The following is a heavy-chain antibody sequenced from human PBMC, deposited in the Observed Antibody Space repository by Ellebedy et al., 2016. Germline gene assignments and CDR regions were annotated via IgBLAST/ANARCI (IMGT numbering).Heavy chain of an antibody. J-gene: IGHJ3*02. V-gene: IGHV1-69*04. CDR1: GYTFTSYG. CDR2: IIPILGIA. D-gene: IGHD3-9*01. CDR3: ARDQGRDFDWLREDVFDI. Sequence: ASVKVSCKASGYTFTSYGISWVRQAPGQGLEWMGRIIPILGIANYAQKFQGRVTITADKSTSTAYMELSSLRSEDTAVYYCARDQGRDFDWLREDVFDIWGQGTMVTVSS.